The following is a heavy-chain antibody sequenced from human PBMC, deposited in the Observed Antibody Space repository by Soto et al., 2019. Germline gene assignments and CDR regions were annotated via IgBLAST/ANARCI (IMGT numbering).Heavy chain of an antibody. CDR1: GGSFSGYY. CDR3: ARGRYNWNY. Sequence: SETLSLTCAVYGGSFSGYYWSWIRQPPGKGLEWIGEINHSGSTNYNPSLKSRVTISVDTSKNQFSLKLSSVAAADTAVYYCARGRYNWNYWGQGTLVTVSS. J-gene: IGHJ4*02. CDR2: INHSGST. D-gene: IGHD1-20*01. V-gene: IGHV4-34*01.